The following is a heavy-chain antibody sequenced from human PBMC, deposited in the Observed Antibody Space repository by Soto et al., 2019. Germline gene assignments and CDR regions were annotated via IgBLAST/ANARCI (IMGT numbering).Heavy chain of an antibody. CDR2: IIPIFGTA. J-gene: IGHJ4*02. D-gene: IGHD3-22*01. Sequence: SVKVSCKGAGGTFSSYGISWGRQAPGQGLEWMGGIIPIFGTANYAQKFQGRVTITADESTSTAYMELSSLRSEDTAVYYCARDRLRGYDSGCFYSWGQGTMVTVS. V-gene: IGHV1-69*13. CDR1: GGTFSSYG. CDR3: ARDRLRGYDSGCFYS.